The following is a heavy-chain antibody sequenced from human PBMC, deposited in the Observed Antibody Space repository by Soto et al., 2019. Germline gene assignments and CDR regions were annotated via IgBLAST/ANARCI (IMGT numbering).Heavy chain of an antibody. V-gene: IGHV3-21*01. CDR2: ISSSSSYI. Sequence: EVQRVESGGGLVKPGGSLGLSCAASGFTFSSYSMNWVRQAPGKGLEWVSSISSSSSYIYYADSVKGRFTISRDNAKNSLYLQMNSLRAEDTAVYYCAREVWAAAGCFDYWGQGTLVTVSS. CDR3: AREVWAAAGCFDY. J-gene: IGHJ4*02. CDR1: GFTFSSYS. D-gene: IGHD6-13*01.